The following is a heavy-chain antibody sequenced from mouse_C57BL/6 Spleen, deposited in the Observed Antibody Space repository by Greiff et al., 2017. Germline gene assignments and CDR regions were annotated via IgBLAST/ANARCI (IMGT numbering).Heavy chain of an antibody. Sequence: VQLQQSGAELVRPGASVKLSCTASGFNFKGYYMHWVKQRPEQGLEWIGRIDPEDGDTEYAPKFQGKATMTADKSSNTAYLQLSSLTSEDSAVYYCAPYYSDFYFGYWGQGTTLTVSS. CDR1: GFNFKGYY. J-gene: IGHJ2*01. CDR3: APYYSDFYFGY. CDR2: IDPEDGDT. D-gene: IGHD1-1*01. V-gene: IGHV14-1*01.